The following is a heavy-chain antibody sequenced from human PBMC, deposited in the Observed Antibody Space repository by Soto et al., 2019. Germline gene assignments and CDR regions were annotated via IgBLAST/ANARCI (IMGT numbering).Heavy chain of an antibody. V-gene: IGHV4-61*01. J-gene: IGHJ6*02. D-gene: IGHD6-13*01. CDR2: IYYSGST. CDR3: ARDQRSSSWSAYYYYYGMDV. Sequence: PSETLSLTCTVSGGSVSSGSYYWSWIRQPPGKGLEWIGYIYYSGSTNYNPSLKSRVTISVDTSKNQFSLKLSSVTAADTAVYYCARDQRSSSWSAYYYYYGMDVWGQGTTVTVSS. CDR1: GGSVSSGSYY.